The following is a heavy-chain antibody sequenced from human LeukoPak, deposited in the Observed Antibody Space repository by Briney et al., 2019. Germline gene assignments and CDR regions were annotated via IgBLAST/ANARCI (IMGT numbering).Heavy chain of an antibody. CDR1: GFTFSSYS. CDR2: ISSSSSYM. Sequence: GGSLRLSCAASGFTFSSYSMNWVRQAPGKGLEWVSSISSSSSYMYYADSVKGRFTISRDNAKNSLYLQMNSLRAEDTAVYYCAGDFPKDYDILTGYLDFDYWGQGTLVTVSS. J-gene: IGHJ4*02. V-gene: IGHV3-21*01. D-gene: IGHD3-9*01. CDR3: AGDFPKDYDILTGYLDFDY.